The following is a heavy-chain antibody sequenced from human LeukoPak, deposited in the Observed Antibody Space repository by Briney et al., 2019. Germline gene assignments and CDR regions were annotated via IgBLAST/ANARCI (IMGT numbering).Heavy chain of an antibody. CDR2: INHSGST. V-gene: IGHV4-34*01. CDR3: ARGPRSVRGVQKYYFDY. CDR1: GGSFSGYY. D-gene: IGHD3-10*01. J-gene: IGHJ4*02. Sequence: PSETLSLTCAVYGGSFSGYYWSWIPQPPGKGLEWSGDINHSGSTNSNPSLKSRVTISVDTSKNQFSLKLSSVTAADTAVYYCARGPRSVRGVQKYYFDYWGQGTLVTVSS.